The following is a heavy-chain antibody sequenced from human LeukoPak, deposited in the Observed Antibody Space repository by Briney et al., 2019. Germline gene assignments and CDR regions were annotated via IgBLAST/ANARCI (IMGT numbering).Heavy chain of an antibody. V-gene: IGHV4-59*01. CDR3: ARLGKSRDGYHPFDY. D-gene: IGHD5-24*01. Sequence: SETLSLTCTVSGGSISSYYWSWIRQPPGKGLEWIGFIYYSGSTNYNPSLKSRVTISVDTSKNQFSLKLSSLPAADTAVYYCARLGKSRDGYHPFDYWGQGTLVTASS. CDR2: IYYSGST. J-gene: IGHJ4*02. CDR1: GGSISSYY.